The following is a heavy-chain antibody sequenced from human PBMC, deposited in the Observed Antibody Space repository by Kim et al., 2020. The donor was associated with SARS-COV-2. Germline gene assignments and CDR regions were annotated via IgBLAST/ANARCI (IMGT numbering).Heavy chain of an antibody. V-gene: IGHV7-4-1*01. CDR3: ARGNDYCGSGTFYNMYYYSMGV. CDR1: GYTFTNYA. CDR2: LNTNTGTP. Sequence: ASVKVSCKTSGYTFTNYAMNWVRQAPGQGLEWMGWLNTNTGTPTYAQGFAGRFVFSLALSVRTASLQIGSLRAEDTAGYYCARGNDYCGSGTFYNMYYYSMGVWGEEATVTVSS. D-gene: IGHD3-10*01. J-gene: IGHJ6*04.